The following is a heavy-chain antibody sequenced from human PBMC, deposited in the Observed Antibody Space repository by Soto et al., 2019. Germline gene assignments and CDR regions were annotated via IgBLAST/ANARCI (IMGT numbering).Heavy chain of an antibody. V-gene: IGHV6-1*01. CDR2: TYYRSKWYN. D-gene: IGHD2-2*01. CDR3: ARDPAGYCSSTSCYAASYYYYGMDV. CDR1: GDSVSSNSAA. Sequence: SQTLSLTCAISGDSVSSNSAAWHWLRQSPSRGLEWLGRTYYRSKWYNDYAVSVKSRITINPDTSKNQFSLQLNSVTPEDTAVYYCARDPAGYCSSTSCYAASYYYYGMDVWGQGTTVTVSS. J-gene: IGHJ6*02.